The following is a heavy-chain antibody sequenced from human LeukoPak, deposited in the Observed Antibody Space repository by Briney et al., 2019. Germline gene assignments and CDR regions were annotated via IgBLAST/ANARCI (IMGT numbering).Heavy chain of an antibody. J-gene: IGHJ5*02. Sequence: SQTLSLTCTVSGGSICSSSIYWGWVRQSPRKRLEWMGGIHYSGSTYYNPSLKSRVTISVDTSQNLFSLKLSSVTAADTAVYYCARQPSLSYCSSVICWFDPWGQGTLVTVSS. CDR2: IHYSGST. V-gene: IGHV4-39*01. CDR1: GGSICSSSIY. D-gene: IGHD2-2*01. CDR3: ARQPSLSYCSSVICWFDP.